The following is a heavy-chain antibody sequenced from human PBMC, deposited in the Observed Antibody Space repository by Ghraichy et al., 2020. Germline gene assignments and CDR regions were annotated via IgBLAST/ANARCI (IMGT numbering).Heavy chain of an antibody. CDR3: ARGPPGDIVPSPAWFAP. CDR2: IYYSGST. D-gene: IGHD2-8*01. Sequence: SETLSLTCTVSGGSISSYYWSWIRQPPGKGLEWIGDIYYSGSTNYNPSLKSRVTISVDTSKNQFSLKLSSVTAADTAVYYCARGPPGDIVPSPAWFAPWGQRPLLTGSS. CDR1: GGSISSYY. J-gene: IGHJ5*02. V-gene: IGHV4-59*01.